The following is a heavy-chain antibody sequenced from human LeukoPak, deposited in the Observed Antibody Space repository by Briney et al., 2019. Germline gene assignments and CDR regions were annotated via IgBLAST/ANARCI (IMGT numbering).Heavy chain of an antibody. CDR2: IKSDGSST. D-gene: IGHD3-22*01. Sequence: PGGXLRLSCAASGFTFSSYWMHWVRQAPGKGLVWVSRIKSDGSSTSYADSVEGRFTISRDNAKNTLCLQMNSLRAEDTAVYSCARGSSGFVNGLDIWGQGTMVTVSS. J-gene: IGHJ3*02. V-gene: IGHV3-74*01. CDR3: ARGSSGFVNGLDI. CDR1: GFTFSSYW.